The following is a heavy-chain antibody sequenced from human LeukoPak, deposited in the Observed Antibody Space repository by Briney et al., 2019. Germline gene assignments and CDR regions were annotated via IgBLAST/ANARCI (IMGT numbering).Heavy chain of an antibody. CDR1: GFTVSITY. D-gene: IGHD3-10*01. CDR3: ARDGGLGSPHLSYYYYGMDI. J-gene: IGHJ6*02. V-gene: IGHV3-53*01. CDR2: IYNGDTT. Sequence: GGSLRLSCAASGFTVSITYMTWVRQAPGKGLEWVSFIYNGDTTYYADSVKGRFTISRGTSENTLYLQMNNLRVEDTAVYYCARDGGLGSPHLSYYYYGMDIWGQGTTVTVSS.